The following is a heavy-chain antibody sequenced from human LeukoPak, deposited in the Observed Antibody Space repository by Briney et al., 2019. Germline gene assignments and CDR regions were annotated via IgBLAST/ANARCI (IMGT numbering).Heavy chain of an antibody. CDR3: ARVWWPGITGTTGWFDP. V-gene: IGHV1-69*13. CDR2: IIPIFGTA. Sequence: SVKVSCKASGYTFTSYYMHWVRQAPGQGLEWMGGIIPIFGTANYAQKFQGRVTITADESTSTAYMELSSLRSEDTAVYYCARVWWPGITGTTGWFDPWGQGTLVTVSS. J-gene: IGHJ5*02. CDR1: GYTFTSYY. D-gene: IGHD1-20*01.